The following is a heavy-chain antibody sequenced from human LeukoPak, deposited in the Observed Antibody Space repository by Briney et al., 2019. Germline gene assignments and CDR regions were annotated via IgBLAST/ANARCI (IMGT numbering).Heavy chain of an antibody. CDR3: ASLTGSYSNYFDY. V-gene: IGHV3-66*01. J-gene: IGHJ4*02. Sequence: GGSLRLSCAASGFTVSSNYMSWVRQAPGKGLEWVSVIYSGGSTYYADSVKGRFTISRDNSKNTLYLQMNSLRAEDTAVYYCASLTGSYSNYFDYWGQGTLVTVPS. D-gene: IGHD1-26*01. CDR2: IYSGGST. CDR1: GFTVSSNY.